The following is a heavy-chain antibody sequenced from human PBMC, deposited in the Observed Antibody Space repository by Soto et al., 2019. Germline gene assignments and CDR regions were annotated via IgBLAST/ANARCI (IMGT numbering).Heavy chain of an antibody. D-gene: IGHD2-2*01. CDR3: TNVMPAGFFDY. CDR2: SKSKDDGGTA. Sequence: EVQLVESGGGLVKPGGSLRLSCTASELTFSNAWMSWVRQAPGKGLEWVGRSKSKDDGGTADYSASVKGRVTISRDDSKNTRYLRMNSLKTEETAVFYGTNVMPAGFFDYWGQGTLVTVSS. CDR1: ELTFSNAW. V-gene: IGHV3-15*01. J-gene: IGHJ4*02.